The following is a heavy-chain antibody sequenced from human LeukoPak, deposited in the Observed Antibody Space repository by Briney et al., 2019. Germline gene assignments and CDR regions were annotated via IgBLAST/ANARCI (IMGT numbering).Heavy chain of an antibody. V-gene: IGHV3-23*01. CDR3: ATRGYSYGYTIMPFDY. CDR2: ISGSGGST. D-gene: IGHD5-18*01. Sequence: GGSLRLSCAASGFTFSSYAMSWVRQAPGKGLEWVSAISGSGGSTYYADSVKGRFTISRDNSKNTLYLQTNSLRAEDTAVYSCATRGYSYGYTIMPFDYWAREPWSPSPQ. J-gene: IGHJ4*02. CDR1: GFTFSSYA.